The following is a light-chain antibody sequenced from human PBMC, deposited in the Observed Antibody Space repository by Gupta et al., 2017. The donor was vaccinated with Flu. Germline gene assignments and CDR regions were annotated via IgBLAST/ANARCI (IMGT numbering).Light chain of an antibody. CDR3: SSYTGSSTIYV. Sequence: QSALTQPASVSGSPGQSITISCTRTSSDVGTFNYVSWYQHHPGKAPKLMIYEVSYRPSGVSARFSGSRSGNTASLTIAGLQAEDEADYYCSSYTGSSTIYVFGTGTKVSVL. V-gene: IGLV2-14*01. CDR1: SSDVGTFNY. CDR2: EVS. J-gene: IGLJ1*01.